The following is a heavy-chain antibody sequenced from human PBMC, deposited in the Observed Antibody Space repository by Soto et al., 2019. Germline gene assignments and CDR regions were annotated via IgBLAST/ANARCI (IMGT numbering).Heavy chain of an antibody. J-gene: IGHJ5*02. CDR1: GGSVSSGSYY. CDR2: IYYSGST. D-gene: IGHD6-13*01. V-gene: IGHV4-61*01. CDR3: ARDGAGYSSSYGSHWFDP. Sequence: SETLSLTCTVSGGSVSSGSYYWSWIRQPPGKGLEWIGYIYYSGSTNYNPSLKSRVTISVDTSKNQFSLKLSSVTAADTAVYYCARDGAGYSSSYGSHWFDPWGQGTLVTVSS.